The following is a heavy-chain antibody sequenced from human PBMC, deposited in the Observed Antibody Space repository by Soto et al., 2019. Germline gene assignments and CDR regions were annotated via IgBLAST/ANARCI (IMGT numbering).Heavy chain of an antibody. CDR3: ARRGPGTYFDY. V-gene: IGHV3-23*01. CDR1: GFTFSSYA. J-gene: IGHJ4*02. CDR2: ISGSGGST. Sequence: EVQLLDSGGGLVQPGGSLRLSCAASGFTFSSYAMNWVRQAPGKGLEWVSVISGSGGSTYYADSVKGRFTISRDNHKNTLYLQMNGLRAEDTAVYFCARRGPGTYFDYWGQGTLVTVSS. D-gene: IGHD6-13*01.